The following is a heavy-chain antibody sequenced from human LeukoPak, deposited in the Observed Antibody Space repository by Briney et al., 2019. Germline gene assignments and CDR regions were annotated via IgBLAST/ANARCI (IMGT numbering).Heavy chain of an antibody. D-gene: IGHD3-10*01. CDR1: GFTFSSYA. CDR3: ARDYYGSGSLDY. J-gene: IGHJ4*02. Sequence: GGSLRLSCAASGFTFSSYAMSWVRQAPGKGLEWVSVIYGGGSTYYADSVKGRFTISRDNSKNTLYPQMNSLRAEDTAVYYCARDYYGSGSLDYWGQGTLVTVSS. CDR2: IYGGGST. V-gene: IGHV3-53*01.